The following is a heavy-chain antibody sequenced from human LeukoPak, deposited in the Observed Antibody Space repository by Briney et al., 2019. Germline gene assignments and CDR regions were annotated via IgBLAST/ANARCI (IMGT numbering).Heavy chain of an antibody. CDR1: GFTFSSYW. V-gene: IGHV3-7*01. J-gene: IGHJ4*02. CDR3: ASPGYTSNWYQGLLGH. Sequence: GGSLRLSCAASGFTFSSYWMSWVRQAPGKGLEWVANIKQDGSAKYYVDSVKGRFTISRDNAKNSLYLQMGSLRAEDTAVYYCASPGYTSNWYQGLLGHWGQGTLVTVSS. CDR2: IKQDGSAK. D-gene: IGHD6-13*01.